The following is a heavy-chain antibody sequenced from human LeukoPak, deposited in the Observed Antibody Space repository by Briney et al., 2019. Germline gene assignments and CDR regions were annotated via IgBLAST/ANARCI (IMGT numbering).Heavy chain of an antibody. Sequence: SETLSLTCAVSGYSISSSNWWGWIRQPPGKGLEWIGYIYYSGSTNYNPSLKSRVTMSVDTSKNQFSLKLSSVTALDTAVYYCARGDRLDAFDIWGQGTMVTVSS. D-gene: IGHD3-16*01. CDR3: ARGDRLDAFDI. J-gene: IGHJ3*02. CDR2: IYYSGST. V-gene: IGHV4-28*06. CDR1: GYSISSSNW.